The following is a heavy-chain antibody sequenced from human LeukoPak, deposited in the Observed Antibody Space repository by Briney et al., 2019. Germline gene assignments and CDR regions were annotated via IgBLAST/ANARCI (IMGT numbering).Heavy chain of an antibody. J-gene: IGHJ4*02. CDR3: ARTYCSSASCLVDY. D-gene: IGHD2-2*01. CDR1: GFTFSSYS. Sequence: GGSLRLSCAASGFTFSSYSMLWVRQAPGKGLEYVSAISSSGGSTYYANSVKGRFTISRDNPKNTLYLQMGSLRAEDMAVYYCARTYCSSASCLVDYWGQGTLVTVSS. V-gene: IGHV3-64*01. CDR2: ISSSGGST.